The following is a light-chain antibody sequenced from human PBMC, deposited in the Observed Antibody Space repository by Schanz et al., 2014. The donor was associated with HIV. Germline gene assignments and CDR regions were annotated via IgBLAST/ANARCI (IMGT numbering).Light chain of an antibody. CDR3: SSYTSSSTYV. Sequence: QSVLTQPPSASGSPGQSITISCTGTSSDVGGYNYASWYQHHPGKAPKLMIYDVSNRPSGVSNRFSGSKSGNTASLTISGLQAEDEADYYCSSYTSSSTYVFGTGTKLTVL. V-gene: IGLV2-14*03. CDR2: DVS. J-gene: IGLJ1*01. CDR1: SSDVGGYNY.